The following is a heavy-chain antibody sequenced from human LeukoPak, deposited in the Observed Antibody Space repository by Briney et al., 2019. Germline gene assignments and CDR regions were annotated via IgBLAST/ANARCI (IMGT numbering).Heavy chain of an antibody. D-gene: IGHD3-10*01. CDR3: ARGAYYYGSGRDYFDY. CDR1: GGSISSYY. Sequence: SETLSLTCTVSGGSISSYYWSWIRQPAGKGLEWIGRIYTSGSTNYNPSLKSRVTMSVDTSNNQFSLKLSSVTAADTAVYYCARGAYYYGSGRDYFDYWGQGTLVTVSS. CDR2: IYTSGST. V-gene: IGHV4-4*07. J-gene: IGHJ4*02.